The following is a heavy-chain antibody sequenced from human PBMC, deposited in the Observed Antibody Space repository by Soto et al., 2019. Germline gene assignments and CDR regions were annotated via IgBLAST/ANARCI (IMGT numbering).Heavy chain of an antibody. CDR3: ARVDEMGYFDY. CDR1: GFTFSSNS. CDR2: ISRSSSTT. V-gene: IGHV3-48*01. D-gene: IGHD3-16*01. J-gene: IGHJ4*02. Sequence: EVQLVESGGGLVQPGGSLRLSCAASGFTFSSNSMNWVRQAPGKGLEWVSYISRSSSTTYYADSVKGRFTISRDNAKNSLYLQMNSLRAEDTAVYYCARVDEMGYFDYWGQGTLVTVSS.